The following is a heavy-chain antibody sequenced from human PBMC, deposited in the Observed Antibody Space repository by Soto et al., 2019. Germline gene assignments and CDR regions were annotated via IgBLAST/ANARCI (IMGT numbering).Heavy chain of an antibody. CDR1: GGPITGYN. D-gene: IGHD2-2*01. V-gene: IGHV4-59*01. Sequence: QVRLQESGPEVVKPSETLSLSCTVSGGPITGYNWTWIRQPPGKGLEFIGYILSSGSANYNPSLESRVTISVDASRNQFFLMLTSVTAADTAVYYCARGRRQLPCWGQGTLVTVSS. CDR2: ILSSGSA. J-gene: IGHJ4*02. CDR3: ARGRRQLPC.